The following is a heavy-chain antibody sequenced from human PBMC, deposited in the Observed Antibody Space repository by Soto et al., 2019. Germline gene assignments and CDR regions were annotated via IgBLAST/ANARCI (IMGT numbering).Heavy chain of an antibody. CDR3: ARHDWSRFYGMDV. J-gene: IGHJ6*02. CDR2: LHSSGTT. Sequence: SETLSLTCTVSGHSISGSSYYWGWFRQSPGKGLEWIGSLHSSGTTYYNPSLKSRVTTFVDTSRNQFSLRADSVTAADTAVYYCARHDWSRFYGMDVWGQGTTVTVSS. CDR1: GHSISGSSYY. V-gene: IGHV4-39*01. D-gene: IGHD2-2*01.